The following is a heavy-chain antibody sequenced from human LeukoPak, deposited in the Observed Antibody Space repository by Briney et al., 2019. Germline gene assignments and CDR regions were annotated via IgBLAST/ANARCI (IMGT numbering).Heavy chain of an antibody. D-gene: IGHD3-10*01. CDR1: GASISSYY. Sequence: PSETLSLTCTVSGASISSYYWSWIRQPPGKGLEWIGYIYYSGSTNYNPSLKSRVTISVDTSKNQFYLRLTSVTAADTAVYYCARKGEHYYDSGKLWPAWFDLWGQGTLVTVSS. V-gene: IGHV4-59*01. CDR3: ARKGEHYYDSGKLWPAWFDL. CDR2: IYYSGST. J-gene: IGHJ5*02.